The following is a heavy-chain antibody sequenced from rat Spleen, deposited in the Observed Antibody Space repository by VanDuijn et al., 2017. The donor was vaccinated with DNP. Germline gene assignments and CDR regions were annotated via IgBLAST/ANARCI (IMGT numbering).Heavy chain of an antibody. CDR2: ISNGGST. Sequence: QVQLKESGPGLVQPSQPLSLTCTVSGFSLSSFGVSWVRPPPGKGPEWIAAISNGGSTYYNSSLKSRLSITRDTSKSQVFLKMNSLQTEDTAIYFCTRDRTLAPISPFDYWGQGVMVTVSS. CDR3: TRDRTLAPISPFDY. J-gene: IGHJ2*01. D-gene: IGHD1-2*01. CDR1: GFSLSSFG. V-gene: IGHV2S12*01.